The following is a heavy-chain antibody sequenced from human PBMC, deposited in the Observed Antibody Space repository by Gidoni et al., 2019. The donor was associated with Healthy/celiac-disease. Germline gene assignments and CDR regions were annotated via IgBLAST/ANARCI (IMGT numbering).Heavy chain of an antibody. CDR1: GFTFSNAW. D-gene: IGHD2-21*01. CDR3: TTDCGGDCLTVDY. CDR2: IKSKTDGGTT. V-gene: IGHV3-15*01. J-gene: IGHJ4*02. Sequence: EVQLVESGGGLVKPGGSLRLSCAASGFTFSNAWMSWVRQAPGKGLEWVGRIKSKTDGGTTDYAAPVKGRFTISRDDSKNTLYLQMNSLKTEDTAVYYCTTDCGGDCLTVDYWGQGTLVTVSS.